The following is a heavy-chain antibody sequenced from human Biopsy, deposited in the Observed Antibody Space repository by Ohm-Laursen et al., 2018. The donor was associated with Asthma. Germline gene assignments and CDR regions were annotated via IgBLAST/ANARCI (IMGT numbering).Heavy chain of an antibody. V-gene: IGHV4-31*03. Sequence: TLSLTCTVSYGSITSGGYYWTWIRQHPGKGLERIGFIYYRGSTYYNPSLKSRVSISIDTSKNQFSLKLSSVTAADTAVYYCARAQDYYDSRGYYRSFDYWGQGTLVTVSS. CDR2: IYYRGST. J-gene: IGHJ4*02. D-gene: IGHD3-22*01. CDR1: YGSITSGGYY. CDR3: ARAQDYYDSRGYYRSFDY.